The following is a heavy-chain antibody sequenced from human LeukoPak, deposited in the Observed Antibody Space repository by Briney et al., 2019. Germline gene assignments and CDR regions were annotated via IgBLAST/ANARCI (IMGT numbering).Heavy chain of an antibody. CDR1: GGSIGSYY. Sequence: SETLSLTCTVSGGSIGSYYWSWIRQPPGKGLEWIGYIYYSGSTNYNPSLKSRVTISVDTSKNQFSLKLSSVTAADTAVYYCARRGGGHAFDIWGQGTMVTVSS. CDR2: IYYSGST. D-gene: IGHD3-16*01. J-gene: IGHJ3*02. CDR3: ARRGGGHAFDI. V-gene: IGHV4-59*01.